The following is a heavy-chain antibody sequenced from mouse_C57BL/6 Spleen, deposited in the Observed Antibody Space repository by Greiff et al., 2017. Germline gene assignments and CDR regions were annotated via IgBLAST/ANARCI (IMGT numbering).Heavy chain of an antibody. CDR1: GYTFTSYW. CDR2: IDPSDSYT. V-gene: IGHV1-59*01. J-gene: IGHJ3*01. CDR3: AAGGYDGYPAWFAY. Sequence: QVQLQQPGAELVRPGTSVKLSCKASGYTFTSYWMHWVKQRPGPGLEWIGVIDPSDSYTNYNQKFKGKATLTVDTSSSTAYMQLSSLTSEDSAVYYCAAGGYDGYPAWFAYWGQGTLVTVSA. D-gene: IGHD2-3*01.